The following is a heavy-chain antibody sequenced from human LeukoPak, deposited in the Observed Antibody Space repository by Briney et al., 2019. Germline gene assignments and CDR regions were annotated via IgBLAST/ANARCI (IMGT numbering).Heavy chain of an antibody. Sequence: ASVKVSCKASGYTFTSYGISWVRQAPGQGLEWMGWISAYNGNTNYAQKLQGRVTMTTDTSTSTAYMELRSPRSDDTAVYYCARTTPRCGGDCYFYYYYYYMDVWGKGTTVTVSS. CDR3: ARTTPRCGGDCYFYYYYYYMDV. V-gene: IGHV1-18*01. CDR1: GYTFTSYG. J-gene: IGHJ6*03. CDR2: ISAYNGNT. D-gene: IGHD2-21*01.